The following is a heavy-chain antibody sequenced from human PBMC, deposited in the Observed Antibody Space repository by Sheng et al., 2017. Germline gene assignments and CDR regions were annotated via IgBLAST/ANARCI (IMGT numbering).Heavy chain of an antibody. V-gene: IGHV1-69*10. CDR3: ARRRDSSSWFNYLDV. J-gene: IGHJ6*02. Sequence: VQLVQSGAEVKKPGSSVKVSCKASGGSFSSYAVSWVRQAPGQGLEWMGGIIPIIGVTNYAQKFQGRVMISADKSTSTAYMDLNSLSSEDTAIYYCARRRDSSSWFNYLDVWGQGTPVTVSS. CDR2: IIPIIGVT. CDR1: GGSFSSYA. D-gene: IGHD6-13*01.